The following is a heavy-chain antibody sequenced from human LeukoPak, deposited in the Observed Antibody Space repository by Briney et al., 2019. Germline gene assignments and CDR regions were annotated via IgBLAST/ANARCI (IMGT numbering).Heavy chain of an antibody. J-gene: IGHJ4*02. CDR1: GGTFSSYA. CDR3: ARQSYYDFWSGYYDSY. Sequence: GASVKVSCKASGGTFSSYAISWVRQAPGQGLEWMGRIIPILGIANYAQKFQGRVTITADKSTSTAYMELSSLGSEDTAVYYCARQSYYDFWSGYYDSYWGQGTLVTVSS. D-gene: IGHD3-3*01. V-gene: IGHV1-69*04. CDR2: IIPILGIA.